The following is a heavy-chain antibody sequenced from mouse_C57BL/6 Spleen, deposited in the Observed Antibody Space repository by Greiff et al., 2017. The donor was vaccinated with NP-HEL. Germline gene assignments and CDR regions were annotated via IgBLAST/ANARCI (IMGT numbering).Heavy chain of an antibody. CDR2: INSDGGST. J-gene: IGHJ3*01. V-gene: IGHV5-2*01. CDR1: EYEFPSHD. D-gene: IGHD2-3*01. Sequence: DVQLVESGGGLVQPGESLKLSCESNEYEFPSHDMSWVRKTPEKRLELVAAINSDGGSTYYPDTMKRRFIISRDNTKKTLYLQMSILRSEDTALYYCARHDRGWLPFAYWGQGTLVTVSA. CDR3: ARHDRGWLPFAY.